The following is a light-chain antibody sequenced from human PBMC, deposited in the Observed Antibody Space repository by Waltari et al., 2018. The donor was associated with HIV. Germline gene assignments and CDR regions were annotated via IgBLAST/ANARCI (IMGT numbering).Light chain of an antibody. J-gene: IGKJ3*01. CDR2: GAS. CDR1: QSVSSN. CDR3: QQYNNWPPEIT. V-gene: IGKV3-15*01. Sequence: EIVMTQSPPTLSVSPRERATLSCRASQSVSSNLAWYQQKPGQAPRLLVFGASTRATGIPARFSGSGSGTEFTLTISSLQSEDFAVYYCQQYNNWPPEITFGPGTKVDIK.